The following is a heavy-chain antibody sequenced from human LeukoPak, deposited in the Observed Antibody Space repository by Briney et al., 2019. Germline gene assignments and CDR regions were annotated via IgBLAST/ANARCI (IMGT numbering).Heavy chain of an antibody. CDR1: GFTVSSNY. CDR3: ARDRETVSGSYLYDY. Sequence: GGSLRLSCAASGFTVSSNYMSWVRQAPGKGLEWVSVIYSGGSTYYADSVKGRFTISRDNSKNTLYLQMNSLRAEDTAVYYCARDRETVSGSYLYDYWGQGTLVTVSS. V-gene: IGHV3-53*01. J-gene: IGHJ4*02. CDR2: IYSGGST. D-gene: IGHD1-26*01.